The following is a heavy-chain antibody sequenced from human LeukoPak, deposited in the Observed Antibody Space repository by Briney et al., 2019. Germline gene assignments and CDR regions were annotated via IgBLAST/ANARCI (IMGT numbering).Heavy chain of an antibody. CDR3: ALKTTVTTSLDY. V-gene: IGHV4-4*07. CDR2: IYTSGST. Sequence: SETLSLTCTVSGGSISSYYWSWIRQTAGKGLEWIGRIYTSGSTNYNPSLKSRVTISVDKSKNQFSLKLSSVTAADTAVYYCALKTTVTTSLDYWGQGTLVTVSS. CDR1: GGSISSYY. J-gene: IGHJ4*02. D-gene: IGHD4-17*01.